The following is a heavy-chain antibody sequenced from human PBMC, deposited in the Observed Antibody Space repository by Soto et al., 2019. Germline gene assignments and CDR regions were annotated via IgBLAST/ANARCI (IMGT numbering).Heavy chain of an antibody. CDR2: IYYSGST. CDR3: ARGVRESGYYPPYYFDY. J-gene: IGHJ4*02. Sequence: QVQLQESGPGLVKPSQTLSLTCTVSGGSISSGDYYWSWIRQPPGKGLEWIGYIYYSGSTYYKPSLKSRVTISVDTSQTQFSLKLSSVTAADTAVYYCARGVRESGYYPPYYFDYWGQGTLVTVSS. D-gene: IGHD3-9*01. V-gene: IGHV4-30-4*01. CDR1: GGSISSGDYY.